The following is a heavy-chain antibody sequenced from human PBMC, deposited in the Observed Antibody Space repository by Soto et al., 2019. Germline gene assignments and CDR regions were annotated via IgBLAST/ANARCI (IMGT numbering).Heavy chain of an antibody. CDR1: GFTFSSFA. CDR3: ATALRSVYAPFES. J-gene: IGHJ4*02. V-gene: IGHV3-23*01. D-gene: IGHD5-12*01. CDR2: ISGSGRST. Sequence: GGSLRLSCAASGFTFSSFAMSWVRQAPEKGLEWVTGISGSGRSTFYADSVKGRFTISRDNSKNTLYLQMNSLRAEYTAVYYCATALRSVYAPFESCGVGT.